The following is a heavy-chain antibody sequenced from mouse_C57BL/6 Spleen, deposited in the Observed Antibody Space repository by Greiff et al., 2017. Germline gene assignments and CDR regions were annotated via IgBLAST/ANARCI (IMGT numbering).Heavy chain of an antibody. CDR1: GYTFTDYN. CDR2: INPNNGGT. CDR3: AGAGLRGPWFAY. J-gene: IGHJ3*01. Sequence: VQLQQSGPELVKPGASVKMSCKASGYTFTDYNMHWVKQSHGKSLEWIGYINPNNGGTSYNQKFKGKATLTVNKSSSTAYMELRSLTSEDSAVYYCAGAGLRGPWFAYWGQGTLVTVSA. V-gene: IGHV1-22*01. D-gene: IGHD3-2*02.